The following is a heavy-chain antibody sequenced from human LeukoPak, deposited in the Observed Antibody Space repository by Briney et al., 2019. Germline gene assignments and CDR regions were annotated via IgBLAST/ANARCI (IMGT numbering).Heavy chain of an antibody. CDR3: ARVTLVRGVIGFYYGMDV. CDR1: GYTFTSYG. CDR2: ISTYNGNT. Sequence: ASVRVSCKALGYTFTSYGIAWVRQAPGPGLEWLGWISTYNGNTNSAQKLQGRVSMTTDTSTSTAYMELRSLRSDDTAVYYSARVTLVRGVIGFYYGMDVWGQGTTVTVSS. D-gene: IGHD3-10*01. V-gene: IGHV1-18*01. J-gene: IGHJ6*02.